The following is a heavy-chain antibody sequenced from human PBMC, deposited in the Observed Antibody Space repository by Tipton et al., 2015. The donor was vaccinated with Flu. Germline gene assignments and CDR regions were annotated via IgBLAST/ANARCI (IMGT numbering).Heavy chain of an antibody. Sequence: TLSLTCAVYGGSFSGYYWSWIRQPPGKGLEWIGEINHSGSTNYNPSLKSRVTISVDTSKNQFSLKLSSVIAADTAVYYCARRGSSWGYYYYYGMDVWGQGTTVTASS. CDR2: INHSGST. J-gene: IGHJ6*02. D-gene: IGHD6-13*01. V-gene: IGHV4-34*01. CDR1: GGSFSGYY. CDR3: ARRGSSWGYYYYYGMDV.